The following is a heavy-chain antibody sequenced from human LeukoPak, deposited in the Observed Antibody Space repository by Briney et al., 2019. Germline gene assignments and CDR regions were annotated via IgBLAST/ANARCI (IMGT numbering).Heavy chain of an antibody. CDR2: INQEGTEK. Sequence: GGSLRLSCAASGFTFSDYWMSWVRQAPGKGLKWVASINQEGTEKYYVDSLKGRFTISRDNAKNSVYLQMNSLRVEDTAVYYCARDLSDSSSGYWGQGTLVTVSS. CDR1: GFTFSDYW. V-gene: IGHV3-7*03. CDR3: ARDLSDSSSGY. D-gene: IGHD6-6*01. J-gene: IGHJ4*02.